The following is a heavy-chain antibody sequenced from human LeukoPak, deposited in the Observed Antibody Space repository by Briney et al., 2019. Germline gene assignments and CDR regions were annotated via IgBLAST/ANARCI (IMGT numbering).Heavy chain of an antibody. J-gene: IGHJ4*02. Sequence: GMSLRLSCAASGFTFSSYAMHWVRQAPGKGLEWVAVISYDGSNKYYADSVKGRFTISRDNSKNTLYLQMNSLRAEDTAVYYCARDSGQQLVPDYWGQGTLVTVSS. CDR2: ISYDGSNK. CDR1: GFTFSSYA. V-gene: IGHV3-30*04. D-gene: IGHD6-13*01. CDR3: ARDSGQQLVPDY.